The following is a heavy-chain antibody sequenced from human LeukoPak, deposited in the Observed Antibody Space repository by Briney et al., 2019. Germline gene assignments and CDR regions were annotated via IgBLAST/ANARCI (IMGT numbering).Heavy chain of an antibody. CDR2: ISTTGSSI. J-gene: IGHJ3*02. V-gene: IGHV3-48*03. CDR1: GFTFSSYE. D-gene: IGHD3-10*01. CDR3: ARDSTGSGSCAFDI. Sequence: GGSLRLSCAASGFTFSSYEMNWVRQAPGKGLEWVSYISTTGSSIYYADSVKGRFTISRDNAKNSLYLQMNSLRAEDTAVYYCARDSTGSGSCAFDIWGQGTMVTVSS.